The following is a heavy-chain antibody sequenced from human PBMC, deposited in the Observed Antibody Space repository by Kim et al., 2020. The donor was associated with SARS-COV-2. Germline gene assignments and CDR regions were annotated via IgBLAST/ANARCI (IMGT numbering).Heavy chain of an antibody. CDR1: GFTLSTYA. J-gene: IGHJ6*02. CDR3: ARDPWSRLRGLIYSYYGMDV. V-gene: IGHV3-30-3*01. D-gene: IGHD3-10*01. Sequence: GGSLRLSCAASGFTLSTYAMHWVRQTPGKGLEWVAVISYDGSNNYYADSVKGRFTISRDNSKNTLYLQMNSLRPEDTAVYHCARDPWSRLRGLIYSYYGMDVWGQGPTVPVSS. CDR2: ISYDGSNN.